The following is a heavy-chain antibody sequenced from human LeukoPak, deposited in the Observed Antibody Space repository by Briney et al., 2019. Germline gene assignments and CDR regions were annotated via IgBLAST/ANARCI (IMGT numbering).Heavy chain of an antibody. J-gene: IGHJ4*02. Sequence: SETLSLTCTVSGGSISSSSYYWGWIRQPPGKGLEWIGSICYSGSTYYNPALKSRVTISVDTSKNQFSLKLSSVTAADTAVYYCARHFDYWGQGTLVTVSS. V-gene: IGHV4-39*01. CDR2: ICYSGST. CDR3: ARHFDY. CDR1: GGSISSSSYY.